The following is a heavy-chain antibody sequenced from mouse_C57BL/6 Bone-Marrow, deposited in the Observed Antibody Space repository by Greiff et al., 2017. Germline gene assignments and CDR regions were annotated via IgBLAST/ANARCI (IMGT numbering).Heavy chain of an antibody. V-gene: IGHV1-19*01. CDR3: ASGRWLLPFAY. J-gene: IGHJ3*01. Sequence: EVKLMESGPVLVKPGASVKMSCKASGYTFTDYYMNWVKQSHGKSLEWIGVINPYNGGTSYNQKFKGKATLTVDKSSSTAYMELNSLTSEDSAVYYCASGRWLLPFAYWGQGTLVTVSA. CDR2: INPYNGGT. CDR1: GYTFTDYY. D-gene: IGHD2-3*01.